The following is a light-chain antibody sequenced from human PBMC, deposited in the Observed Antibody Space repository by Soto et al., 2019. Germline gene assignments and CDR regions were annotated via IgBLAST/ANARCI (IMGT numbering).Light chain of an antibody. CDR2: ATS. V-gene: IGKV1-27*01. Sequence: DVQMTQSPSSLSAFVGDRVTITCRASQGIAPYLAWFQQKPGKVPKLLIYATSTLQSGVPSRFSGSGSGTDFTLTISSLQPEDVATYYCQKYNTAPLTLGGGTKVDIK. J-gene: IGKJ4*01. CDR3: QKYNTAPLT. CDR1: QGIAPY.